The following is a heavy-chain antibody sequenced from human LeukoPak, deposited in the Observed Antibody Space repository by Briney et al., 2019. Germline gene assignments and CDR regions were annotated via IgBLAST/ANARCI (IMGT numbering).Heavy chain of an antibody. V-gene: IGHV3-21*01. Sequence: GGSLRLPCAASGFSFRNYIMNWVRQAPGKGLEWVSSISGSGSNIFYADSVKGRFTISRDNAKDSLYLQMNSLRAEDTAIYYCARVGIFTGYYMDVWGKGTTVAVSS. CDR3: ARVGIFTGYYMDV. CDR2: ISGSGSNI. CDR1: GFSFRNYI. J-gene: IGHJ6*03. D-gene: IGHD3-9*01.